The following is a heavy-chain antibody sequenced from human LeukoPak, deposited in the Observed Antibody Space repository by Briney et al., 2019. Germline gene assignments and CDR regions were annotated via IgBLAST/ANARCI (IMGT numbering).Heavy chain of an antibody. CDR1: GGTFSSYA. Sequence: SVKVSCKASGGTFSSYAISWVRQAPGQGLEWMGGIIPIFGTADYAQKFQGRVTITADESTSTAYMELSSLRSEDTAVYYCAGDQRDGMVYASWFDPWGQGTLVTVSS. D-gene: IGHD2-8*01. CDR2: IIPIFGTA. V-gene: IGHV1-69*13. J-gene: IGHJ5*02. CDR3: AGDQRDGMVYASWFDP.